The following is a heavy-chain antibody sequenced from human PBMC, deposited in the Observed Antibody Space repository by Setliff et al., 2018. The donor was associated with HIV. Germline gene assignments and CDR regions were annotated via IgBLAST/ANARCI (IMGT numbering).Heavy chain of an antibody. CDR1: GFTFSTYH. CDR2: VSTSSSEI. J-gene: IGHJ5*01. CDR3: ARSQGYSGYVNWF. V-gene: IGHV3-21*01. Sequence: GGSLRLSCVASGFTFSTYHMSWVRQARGKGLEWVSSVSTSSSEIHYADSVRGRFTISRDNAKNSLYLLMTSLRAEDTAVYYCARSQGYSGYVNWF. D-gene: IGHD5-12*01.